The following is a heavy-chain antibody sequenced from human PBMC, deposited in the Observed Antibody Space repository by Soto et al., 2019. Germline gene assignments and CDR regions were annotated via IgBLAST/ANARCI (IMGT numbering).Heavy chain of an antibody. CDR1: GGTFSSYA. CDR2: IIPIFGTA. CDR3: AFQAAYCSGGSCYSAEYFQH. J-gene: IGHJ1*01. D-gene: IGHD2-15*01. V-gene: IGHV1-69*13. Sequence: GASVKVSCKASGGTFSSYAISWVRQAPGQGLEWMGGIIPIFGTANYAQKFQGRVTITADESTSTAYMELSSLRSEDTAVYYCAFQAAYCSGGSCYSAEYFQHWGQGTLVTVSS.